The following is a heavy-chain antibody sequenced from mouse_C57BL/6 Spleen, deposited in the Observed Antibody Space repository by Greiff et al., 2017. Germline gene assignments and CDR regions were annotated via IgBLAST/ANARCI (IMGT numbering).Heavy chain of an antibody. CDR1: GYAFSSYW. J-gene: IGHJ3*01. CDR3: ARGLTGRSWFAD. CDR2: IYPGDGDT. D-gene: IGHD4-1*01. Sequence: QVQLKQSGAELVKPGASVKISCKASGYAFSSYWMNWVKQRPGKGLEWIGQIYPGDGDTNYNGKFKGKATLTADKSSSTAYMQLSSLTSEDSAVYFCARGLTGRSWFADWGQGTLVTVSA. V-gene: IGHV1-80*01.